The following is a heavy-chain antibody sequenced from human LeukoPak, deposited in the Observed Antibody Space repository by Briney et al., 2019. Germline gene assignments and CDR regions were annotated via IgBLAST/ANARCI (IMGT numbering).Heavy chain of an antibody. Sequence: GGSLRLSCGPSGFTVSSNYMSWPRPAPGEGVGGVSVINSGDSTYYADSVKGRFTFSSDNSKYTLYLQMNSMRAEDTAAYDCARSWDFDYWGQGTLVTVSS. D-gene: IGHD1-26*01. V-gene: IGHV3-53*01. J-gene: IGHJ4*02. CDR1: GFTVSSNY. CDR2: INSGDST. CDR3: ARSWDFDY.